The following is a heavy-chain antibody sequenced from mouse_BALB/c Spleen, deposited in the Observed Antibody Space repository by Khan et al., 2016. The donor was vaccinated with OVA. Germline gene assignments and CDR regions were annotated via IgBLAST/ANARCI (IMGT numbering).Heavy chain of an antibody. V-gene: IGHV1-7*01. CDR2: INPTSGYT. Sequence: QIQLVQSGAELAKPGASVTMSCKASGYTFTTYWMHWVKQRPGQGLEWIGYINPTSGYTDYNETFKDRATLSADKSSSTAFMQLSSLTSEDSADYYGTRDRIDYWGQGTTLTVSS. J-gene: IGHJ2*01. CDR3: TRDRIDY. CDR1: GYTFTTYW.